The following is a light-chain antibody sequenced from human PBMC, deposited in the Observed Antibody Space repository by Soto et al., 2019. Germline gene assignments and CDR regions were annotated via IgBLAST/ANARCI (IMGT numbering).Light chain of an antibody. V-gene: IGKV1-5*01. CDR3: QQYSTHST. J-gene: IGKJ2*01. CDR1: QSISTW. CDR2: DVS. Sequence: DIQMTQSPSTLSASVGDRVTITCRASQSISTWLAWYQQKPGKAPKLLIYDVSKLQSGVPSRFSGSGSGTEFTLTLGSLQPDDSAIYHCQQYSTHSTFGQGTKLEIK.